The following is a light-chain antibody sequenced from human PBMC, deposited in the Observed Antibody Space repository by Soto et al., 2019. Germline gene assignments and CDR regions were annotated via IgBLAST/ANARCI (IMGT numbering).Light chain of an antibody. CDR1: QTISSW. V-gene: IGKV1-5*03. CDR3: QKYNSYV. Sequence: DIEMTQSPSTVSGAGGERLTIICRASQTISSWLAWYQQKPGKAPKLLIYKASSLESGVPTRFSGSGSGTDFTLTISSLKPEDFATYYCQKYNSYVFGPGTKVDIK. J-gene: IGKJ3*01. CDR2: KAS.